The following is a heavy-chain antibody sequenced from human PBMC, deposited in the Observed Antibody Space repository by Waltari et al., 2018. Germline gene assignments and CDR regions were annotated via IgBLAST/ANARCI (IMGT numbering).Heavy chain of an antibody. CDR2: IEGDGSET. CDR3: ARGLQL. Sequence: QAPGKGLQWVANIEGDGSETNYVDSVKGRFTISRDNAKNSLYLQMNSLRTDDTALYYCARGLQLWGRGTLVTVSS. D-gene: IGHD2-15*01. J-gene: IGHJ2*01. V-gene: IGHV3-7*01.